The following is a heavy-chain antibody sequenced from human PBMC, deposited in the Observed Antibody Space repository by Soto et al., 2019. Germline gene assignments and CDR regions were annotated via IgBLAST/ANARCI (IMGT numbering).Heavy chain of an antibody. D-gene: IGHD4-17*01. CDR2: IKQDGSEK. Sequence: GGSLRLSCAASGFTFSSYWMSWVRQAPGKGLEWVANIKQDGSEKYYVDSVKGRFTISRDNAKNSLYLQMNSLRAEDTAVYYCARVVGSPTTATSWSEPWGQGTLVTVSS. V-gene: IGHV3-7*01. J-gene: IGHJ5*02. CDR3: ARVVGSPTTATSWSEP. CDR1: GFTFSSYW.